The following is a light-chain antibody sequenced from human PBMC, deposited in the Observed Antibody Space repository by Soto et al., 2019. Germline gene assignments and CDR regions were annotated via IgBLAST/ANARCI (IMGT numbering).Light chain of an antibody. CDR2: DAS. CDR1: QSVSSY. Sequence: EIVLTQSPATLSLSPGERATLSCRASQSVSSYLAWYQQKPGQAPRLLIYDASNRATGIPARFSGSGSGTDFTLAISRLEPEDFAVYYCPQRSNWQTFGGGTKVEIK. CDR3: PQRSNWQT. J-gene: IGKJ4*01. V-gene: IGKV3-11*01.